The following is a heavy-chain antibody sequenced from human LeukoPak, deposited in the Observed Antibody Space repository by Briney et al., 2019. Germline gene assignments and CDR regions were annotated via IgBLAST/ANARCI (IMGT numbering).Heavy chain of an antibody. CDR3: VRGYYYDSSGYWVRAFDI. J-gene: IGHJ3*02. CDR1: GGSISSGVYS. Sequence: SQTLSLTCAVSGGSISSGVYSWSWIRQPPGKGLEWIGYMYHSGTTHYNPSLKSRVTISVDRSKNQFSLKLSSVTAADTAVYYCVRGYYYDSSGYWVRAFDIWGQGTMVTVSS. V-gene: IGHV4-30-2*01. D-gene: IGHD3-22*01. CDR2: MYHSGTT.